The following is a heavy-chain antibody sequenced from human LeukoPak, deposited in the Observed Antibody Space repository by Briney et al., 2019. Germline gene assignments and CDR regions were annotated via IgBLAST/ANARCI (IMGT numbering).Heavy chain of an antibody. D-gene: IGHD1-26*01. CDR1: GFTFSNSG. CDR3: AKMVIVGATGDAFDI. CDR2: IRYDAINQ. J-gene: IGHJ3*02. V-gene: IGHV3-30*02. Sequence: PGGSLRLSCAASGFTFSNSGFHWVRQAPGKGLEWVAFIRYDAINQYYADSVKGRSTISRDNSKKTVYLQMNSLRAEDTAVYYCAKMVIVGATGDAFDIWGQGTMVTVSS.